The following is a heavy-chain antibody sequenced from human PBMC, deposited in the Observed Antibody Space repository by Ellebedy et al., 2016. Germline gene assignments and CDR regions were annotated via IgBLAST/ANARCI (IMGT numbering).Heavy chain of an antibody. CDR3: RQGHYFDQ. Sequence: GGSLRLXCTASELNIASYFMSWVRRAPGKGLEWVATISGAGYTTFFADSVKGRFTISRDNSKNTLYLQMNNLRVDDTALYYCRQGHYFDQWGQGALVTVSS. CDR1: ELNIASYF. V-gene: IGHV3-23*01. J-gene: IGHJ4*02. CDR2: ISGAGYTT.